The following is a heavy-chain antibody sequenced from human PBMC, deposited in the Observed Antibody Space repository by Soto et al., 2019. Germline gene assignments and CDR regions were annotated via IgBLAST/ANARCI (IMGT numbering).Heavy chain of an antibody. CDR1: GFTFSDYW. J-gene: IGHJ4*02. CDR3: TRVASGDWGVFDY. D-gene: IGHD2-21*02. Sequence: EVQLVESGGGLVQPGGSLRLSCAASGFTFSDYWMHWVRQAPGKGLIWVSRMNRDGSTTSYADSVKGRFTISRDNAKNTLYLQMNSLRDEDTAVYYCTRVASGDWGVFDYWGQGALVTVSS. V-gene: IGHV3-74*01. CDR2: MNRDGSTT.